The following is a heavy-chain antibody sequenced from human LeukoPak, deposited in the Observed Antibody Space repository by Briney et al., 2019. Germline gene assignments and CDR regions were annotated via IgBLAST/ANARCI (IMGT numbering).Heavy chain of an antibody. V-gene: IGHV3-21*01. J-gene: IGHJ4*02. Sequence: SGGSLRLSCAASGFTFSSYSMSWVRQAPGKGLEWVSSISSSSSYIYYADSVKGRFTISRDNAKNSLYLQMNCLRAEDTAVYYCARDVIAAAGVSDYWGQGTLVTVSS. CDR3: ARDVIAAAGVSDY. CDR1: GFTFSSYS. D-gene: IGHD6-13*01. CDR2: ISSSSSYI.